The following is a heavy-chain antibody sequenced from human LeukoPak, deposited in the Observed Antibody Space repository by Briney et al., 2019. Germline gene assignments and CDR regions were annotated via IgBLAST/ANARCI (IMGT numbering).Heavy chain of an antibody. CDR3: AGDPDNIASRDGYKVDY. J-gene: IGHJ4*02. D-gene: IGHD5-24*01. CDR2: IIPILGIA. Sequence: ASVKVSCKASGGTFSSYAISWVRQAPGQGLEWMGRIIPILGIANYAQKFQSRVTITADKSTSTAYMELSSLRSEDTAVYYCAGDPDNIASRDGYKVDYWGQGTLVTVSS. CDR1: GGTFSSYA. V-gene: IGHV1-69*04.